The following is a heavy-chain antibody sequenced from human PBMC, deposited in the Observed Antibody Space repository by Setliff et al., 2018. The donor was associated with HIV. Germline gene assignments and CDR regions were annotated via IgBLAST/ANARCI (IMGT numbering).Heavy chain of an antibody. CDR3: ARGGAVTVLGIPSYYSFYGLDK. CDR1: AWSLSGYF. V-gene: IGHV4-34*01. D-gene: IGHD2-21*02. J-gene: IGHJ6*02. Sequence: PSETLSLTCGVDAWSLSGYFWVWVRQSPGRGLEWIGEINYAGVANYSPSLKSRVTMSIDTSKNQLSLKLSSVTAADTGIYFCARGGAVTVLGIPSYYSFYGLDKWGQGTTVTVSS. CDR2: INYAGVA.